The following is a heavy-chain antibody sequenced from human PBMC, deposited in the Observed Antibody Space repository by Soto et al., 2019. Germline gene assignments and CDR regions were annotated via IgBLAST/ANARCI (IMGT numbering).Heavy chain of an antibody. J-gene: IGHJ4*02. CDR1: GFSFRNYA. V-gene: IGHV3-23*01. CDR2: LSGSGTMR. CDR3: AKEAEENENVPIPGDN. D-gene: IGHD1-1*01. Sequence: GGSLRLSSAASGFSFRNYAMTWVRQAPGKGLEWVSGLSGSGTMRYYADSVRGRFIISRDNAKNTLFLQMDNLRVEDSAVYYCAKEAEENENVPIPGDNWGQGTPVTVSS.